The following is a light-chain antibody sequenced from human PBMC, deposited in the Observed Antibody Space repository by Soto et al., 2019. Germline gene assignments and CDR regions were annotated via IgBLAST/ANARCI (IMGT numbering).Light chain of an antibody. V-gene: IGKV1-39*01. CDR1: QSISSF. Sequence: DIQMTPSPSSLSTSVGDRVTISWRASQSISSFLNWFQQKPGKAPKLLIYAASSLQSGVPSRFSGSGSGTNFTLTIDSLQPEDFATYYCQQSYSIWWTFGQGTKVDIK. CDR3: QQSYSIWWT. J-gene: IGKJ1*01. CDR2: AAS.